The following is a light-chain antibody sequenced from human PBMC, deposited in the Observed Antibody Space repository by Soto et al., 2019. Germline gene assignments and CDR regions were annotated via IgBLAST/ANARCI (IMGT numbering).Light chain of an antibody. Sequence: QSVLTQPASVSGSPGQSITISCTGTSSDVGGYNLVAWYQQHPGKAPKVMIYEGSKRPSGVSNRFSGSKSGNTASLTISGLQAEDEADYYCFSYTSSGTYVFGTGTKVTVL. J-gene: IGLJ1*01. V-gene: IGLV2-14*02. CDR2: EGS. CDR1: SSDVGGYNL. CDR3: FSYTSSGTYV.